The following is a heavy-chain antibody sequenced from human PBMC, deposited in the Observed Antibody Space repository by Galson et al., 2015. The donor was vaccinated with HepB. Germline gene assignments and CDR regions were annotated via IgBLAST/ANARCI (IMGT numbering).Heavy chain of an antibody. D-gene: IGHD2-2*01. J-gene: IGHJ6*02. CDR3: ARWEGVVVPAATGYYYYGMDV. V-gene: IGHV3-48*02. CDR1: GFTFSSYS. Sequence: SLRLSCAASGFTFSSYSMNWVRQAPGKGLEWVSYVSSSSSTIYYADSVKGRFTISRDNAKNSLYLQMNSLRDEDTAVYYCARWEGVVVPAATGYYYYGMDVWGQGTTVTVSS. CDR2: VSSSSSTI.